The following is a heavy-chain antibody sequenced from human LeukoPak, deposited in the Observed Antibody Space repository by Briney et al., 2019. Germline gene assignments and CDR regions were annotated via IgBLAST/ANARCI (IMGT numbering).Heavy chain of an antibody. CDR2: ISGSDGST. CDR1: GFTFSSYA. CDR3: AKTRGPVAFNPDY. D-gene: IGHD5-12*01. J-gene: IGHJ4*02. Sequence: GGSLRLSCAASGFTFSSYAMTWVRQAPGKGQGRVSTISGSDGSTYYADSVKGRFIISRDNSKNTLYLQMNSLRAEDTAVYYCAKTRGPVAFNPDYWGQGTLVTVSS. V-gene: IGHV3-23*01.